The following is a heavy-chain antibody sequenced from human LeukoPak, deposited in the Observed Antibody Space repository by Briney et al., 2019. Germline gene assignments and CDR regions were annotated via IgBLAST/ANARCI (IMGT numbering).Heavy chain of an antibody. J-gene: IGHJ4*02. CDR3: AKDVRLLRYFDWLFDY. D-gene: IGHD3-9*01. V-gene: IGHV3-30*18. CDR1: GFTFSSYG. CDR2: ISYDGSNK. Sequence: GGSLRLSCAASGFTFSSYGMSWVRQAPGKGLEWVAVISYDGSNKYYADSVKGRFTISRDNSKNTPYLQMNSLRAEDTAVYYCAKDVRLLRYFDWLFDYWGQGTLVTVSS.